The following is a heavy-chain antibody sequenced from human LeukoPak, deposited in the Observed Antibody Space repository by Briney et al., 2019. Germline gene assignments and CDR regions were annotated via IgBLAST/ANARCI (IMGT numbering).Heavy chain of an antibody. CDR1: GYSISSGYY. V-gene: IGHV4-38-2*01. J-gene: IGHJ4*02. Sequence: PSETLSLTCAVSGYSISSGYYRGWTRQPPGKGLEWIGSIYHSGSTYYNPSLKSRVTISVDTSKNQFSLKLSSVTAADTAVYYCARHRDYSSSDYWGQGTLVTVSS. CDR2: IYHSGST. D-gene: IGHD6-6*01. CDR3: ARHRDYSSSDY.